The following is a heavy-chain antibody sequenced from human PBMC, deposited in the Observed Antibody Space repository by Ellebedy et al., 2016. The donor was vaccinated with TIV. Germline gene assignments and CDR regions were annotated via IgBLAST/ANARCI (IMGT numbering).Heavy chain of an antibody. D-gene: IGHD2-2*01. Sequence: GGSLRLSCAASGFSISSHRMHWVRQAPGKGLVWVSSINSGGSSTSYADSVKGRFTISRDNAKNTLYLQMNSLRAEDTAVYYCAREGSSRHSNLDYWGQGTLVTFSS. CDR2: INSGGSST. CDR3: AREGSSRHSNLDY. J-gene: IGHJ4*02. CDR1: GFSISSHR. V-gene: IGHV3-74*01.